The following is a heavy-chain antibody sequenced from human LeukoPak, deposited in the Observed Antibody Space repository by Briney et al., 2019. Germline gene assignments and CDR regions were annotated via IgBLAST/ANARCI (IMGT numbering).Heavy chain of an antibody. V-gene: IGHV3-30-3*01. CDR2: ISYDGSNK. J-gene: IGHJ4*02. Sequence: PGGSLRLSCAASGFTFSTYAMHWVRQAPGKGLEWVAVISYDGSNKYYADSVKGRFTFSRDNSKNTLYLQMNSLRAEDTAVYHCARTRMSYSSGWYSFDYWDQGTLVTVSS. CDR3: ARTRMSYSSGWYSFDY. CDR1: GFTFSTYA. D-gene: IGHD6-19*01.